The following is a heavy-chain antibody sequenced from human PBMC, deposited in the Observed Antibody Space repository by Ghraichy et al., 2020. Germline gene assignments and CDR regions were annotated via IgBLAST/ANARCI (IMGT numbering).Heavy chain of an antibody. CDR2: IYKDGRT. V-gene: IGHV3-53*01. D-gene: IGHD6-19*01. Sequence: ESLNISCAASGFTVSTNYMSWVRQAPGKGLEWVSVIYKDGRTYYADSVKGRFTISRDNSKNTLYLQMNSLRAEDTAVYYCAGHSGGWYGKGWFDPWGQGTLVTVSP. J-gene: IGHJ5*02. CDR3: AGHSGGWYGKGWFDP. CDR1: GFTVSTNY.